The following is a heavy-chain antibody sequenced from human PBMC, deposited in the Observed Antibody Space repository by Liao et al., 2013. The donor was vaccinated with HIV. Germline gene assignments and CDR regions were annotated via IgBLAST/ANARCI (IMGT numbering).Heavy chain of an antibody. CDR1: GGSISSGDYY. D-gene: IGHD4-17*01. Sequence: QLQLQESGSGLVKPSQTLSLTCAVSGGSISSGDYYWSWIRQPPGKGLEWIGYISYSGSTYYNPSLKSRVTISVDTSKNQFSLKLSSVTAGDTAVYYCARAPYGDRFDYWGQGTLVTVSS. V-gene: IGHV4-30-2*01. J-gene: IGHJ4*02. CDR2: ISYSGST. CDR3: ARAPYGDRFDY.